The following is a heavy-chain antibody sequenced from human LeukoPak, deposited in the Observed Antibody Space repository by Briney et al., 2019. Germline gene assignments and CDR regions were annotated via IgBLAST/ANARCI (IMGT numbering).Heavy chain of an antibody. D-gene: IGHD2-2*01. Sequence: SETLSLTCTVPGGSIISYYWSWIRQPPGKGLEWIGYIYYSGTTNYNPSLKSRVTLSVDTSKNQFSLKLSAVTAADTAVYYCARHGQKYDTSFDYWGQGTLVIVSS. CDR2: IYYSGTT. CDR3: ARHGQKYDTSFDY. J-gene: IGHJ4*02. V-gene: IGHV4-59*08. CDR1: GGSIISYY.